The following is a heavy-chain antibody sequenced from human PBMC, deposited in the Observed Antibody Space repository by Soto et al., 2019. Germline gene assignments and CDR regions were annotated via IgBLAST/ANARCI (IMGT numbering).Heavy chain of an antibody. CDR1: DFDFSSYG. V-gene: IGHV3-30*18. CDR3: AKEGGRARGYNYGNTYFDY. D-gene: IGHD5-12*01. CDR2: SSYDGRET. J-gene: IGHJ4*02. Sequence: GGSLRLSCAASDFDFSSYGIHWVRQAPGKGLEWVAASSYDGRETFYADSAKGRFTVSKEMSKNTLYLQMNSLSAEDTAVYYCAKEGGRARGYNYGNTYFDYWGQGTRVTVSS.